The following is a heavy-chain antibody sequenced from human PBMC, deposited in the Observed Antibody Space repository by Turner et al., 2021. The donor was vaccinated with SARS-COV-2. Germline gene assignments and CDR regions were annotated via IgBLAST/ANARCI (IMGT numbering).Heavy chain of an antibody. J-gene: IGHJ4*02. V-gene: IGHV3-30*18. CDR3: AKQLGLYSNPMYYFDY. D-gene: IGHD4-4*01. CDR2: ISYDGSNK. CDR1: GFTFSSYG. Sequence: QVQLVESGGGVVQPGRSLRLSCAASGFTFSSYGIHWVRQAPGKGLEWVAVISYDGSNKYYADSVKGRFTISRDNSKNTLYLQMNSLRAEDTAVYYCAKQLGLYSNPMYYFDYWGQGTLVTVSS.